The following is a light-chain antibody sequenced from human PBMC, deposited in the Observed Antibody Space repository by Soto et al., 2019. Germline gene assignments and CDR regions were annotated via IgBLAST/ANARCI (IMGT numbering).Light chain of an antibody. Sequence: DIQMTQSPSSLSASVGDRVTITCRASQSISNFLNWYQQKPGKAPELLIYAASSLHSGVPSRFSGRGSGTNFTLTISSLQTEDFATYSCQQSYTTPYTFGQGTKLEIK. CDR2: AAS. V-gene: IGKV1-39*01. CDR3: QQSYTTPYT. J-gene: IGKJ2*01. CDR1: QSISNF.